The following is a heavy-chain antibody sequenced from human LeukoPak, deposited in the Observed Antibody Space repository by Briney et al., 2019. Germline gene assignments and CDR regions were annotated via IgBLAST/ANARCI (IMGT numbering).Heavy chain of an antibody. Sequence: GESLKISCKGSGCSFTTYWSGWGRQMPGKGLEGMGIIYCGDYDTRYSPSFQGQVTISADKSMSNAYLEWSSVKASHTAMYYCGRIPAAGSLKGSFDIWGQGTMVTVSS. J-gene: IGHJ3*02. CDR1: GCSFTTYW. V-gene: IGHV5-51*01. D-gene: IGHD6-13*01. CDR2: IYCGDYDT. CDR3: GRIPAAGSLKGSFDI.